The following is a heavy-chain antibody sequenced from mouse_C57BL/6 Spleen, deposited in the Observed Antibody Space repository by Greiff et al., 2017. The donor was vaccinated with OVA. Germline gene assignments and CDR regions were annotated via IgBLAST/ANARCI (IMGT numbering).Heavy chain of an antibody. V-gene: IGHV2-9-1*01. D-gene: IGHD1-1*01. J-gene: IGHJ4*01. CDR3: ARDDYGSSTGYYYAMDY. CDR1: GFSLTSYA. Sequence: QVQLQQSGPGLVAPSQSLSITCTVSGFSLTSYAISWVRQPPGKGLEWLGVIWTGGGTNYNSALKSRLSISKDNSKSQVFLKMNSLQTDDTARYYCARDDYGSSTGYYYAMDYWGQGTSVTVSS. CDR2: IWTGGGT.